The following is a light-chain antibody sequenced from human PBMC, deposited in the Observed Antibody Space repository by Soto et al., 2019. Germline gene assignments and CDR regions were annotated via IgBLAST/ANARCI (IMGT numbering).Light chain of an antibody. J-gene: IGKJ4*01. CDR3: QQSYSAPYT. Sequence: DIQMTQSPSSLSAAVGDRVTITCRASASISVYLNWYQQKPGKAPKLLIYAASILQSGVSSRISGSGSGTDFILTFSGLQPEDFATYYCQQSYSAPYTFGGGTKVEI. V-gene: IGKV1-39*01. CDR2: AAS. CDR1: ASISVY.